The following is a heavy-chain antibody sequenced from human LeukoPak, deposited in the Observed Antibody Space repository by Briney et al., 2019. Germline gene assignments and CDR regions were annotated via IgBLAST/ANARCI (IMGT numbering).Heavy chain of an antibody. D-gene: IGHD5-12*01. V-gene: IGHV3-23*01. J-gene: IGHJ4*02. CDR1: GFTFSSYA. Sequence: VGSLRLSCAASGFTFSSYAMSWVRQAPGQGLEWVSAISGSGGSTYYADSVKGRFTISRDNSKNTLYLQMNSLRAEDTAVYYCAKDIGDSGYDSGYWGQGTLVTVSS. CDR2: ISGSGGST. CDR3: AKDIGDSGYDSGY.